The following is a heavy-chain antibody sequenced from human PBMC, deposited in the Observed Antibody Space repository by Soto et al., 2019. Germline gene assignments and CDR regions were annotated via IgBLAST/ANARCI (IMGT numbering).Heavy chain of an antibody. CDR2: TSYDGSNT. CDR1: GFTFRSFV. V-gene: IGHV3-30*19. CDR3: ARWGTTGGLDV. D-gene: IGHD3-16*01. Sequence: QVQLVESGGGVVQPGTSLRLSCVGSGFTFRSFVIHWVRQAPGKGLEWVALTSYDGSNTYYDDSVKGRFTISRDNYWNTVDPQMDSLRLEDTALYYCARWGTTGGLDVWGKGTLVSVSS. J-gene: IGHJ6*04.